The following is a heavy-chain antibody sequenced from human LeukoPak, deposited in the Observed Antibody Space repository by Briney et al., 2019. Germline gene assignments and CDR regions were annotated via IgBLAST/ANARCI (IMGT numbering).Heavy chain of an antibody. CDR3: ARESYYDSSDDAFDI. Sequence: ASVEVSCKASGYTFTSYGISWVRQAPGQGLEWMGWISAYNGNTNYAQKLQGRVTMTTDTSTSTAYMELRSLRSDDTAVYYCARESYYDSSDDAFDIWGQGTMVTVSS. V-gene: IGHV1-18*01. CDR1: GYTFTSYG. D-gene: IGHD3-22*01. CDR2: ISAYNGNT. J-gene: IGHJ3*02.